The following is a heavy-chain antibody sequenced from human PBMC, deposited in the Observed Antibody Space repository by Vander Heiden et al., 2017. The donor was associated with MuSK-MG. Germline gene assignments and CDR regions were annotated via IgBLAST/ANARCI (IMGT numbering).Heavy chain of an antibody. J-gene: IGHJ4*02. CDR1: GGSISSGDYY. CDR2: IYYSGST. CDR3: ARVVIGSSGYYEGSYYFDY. Sequence: QVQLQESGPGLVKPSQTLSLTCTVSGGSISSGDYYWSWIRQPSGQGLEWIGYIYYSGSTYYSPALKSRVTISVDTSKIQFSLKLSSVTAAVTAVDYCARVVIGSSGYYEGSYYFDYWGQGTLVTVSS. D-gene: IGHD3-22*01. V-gene: IGHV4-30-4*01.